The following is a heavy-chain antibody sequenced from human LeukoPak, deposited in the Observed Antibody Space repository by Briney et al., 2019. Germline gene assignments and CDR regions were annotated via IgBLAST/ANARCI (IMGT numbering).Heavy chain of an antibody. V-gene: IGHV4-39*07. CDR3: ASMLNPWYSSGYPDY. CDR2: IYYSGST. J-gene: IGHJ4*02. Sequence: NPSETLSLTCTVSGGSISSSSYYWGWIRQPPGKGLEWIGSIYYSGSTYYNPSLKSRVTISVDTSKNQFSLKLSSVTAADTAVYYCASMLNPWYSSGYPDYWGQGTLVTVSS. D-gene: IGHD3-22*01. CDR1: GGSISSSSYY.